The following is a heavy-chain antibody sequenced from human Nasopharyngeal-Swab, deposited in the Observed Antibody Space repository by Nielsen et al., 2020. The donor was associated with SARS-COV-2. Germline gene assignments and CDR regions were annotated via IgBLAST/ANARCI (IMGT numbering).Heavy chain of an antibody. CDR2: IKQDGGEK. CDR3: TRDIGGKYGY. Sequence: GESLKISCAGSGFTFSSKWMNWARQAPGKGLEWVANIKQDGGEKFYVDPVKGRFRVSRDNAKNTLYLQMNSLRGEDTGVYYCTRDIGGKYGYWGQGNLVTVSS. J-gene: IGHJ4*02. V-gene: IGHV3-7*01. D-gene: IGHD4-23*01. CDR1: GFTFSSKW.